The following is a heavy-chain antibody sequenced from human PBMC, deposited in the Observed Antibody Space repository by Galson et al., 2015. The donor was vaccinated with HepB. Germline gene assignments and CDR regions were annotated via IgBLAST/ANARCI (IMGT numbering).Heavy chain of an antibody. CDR3: ARDLGVDTAMAQPAKHIQRDAFDI. CDR2: ISSNGGST. V-gene: IGHV3-64*01. D-gene: IGHD5-18*01. CDR1: GFTFSSYA. Sequence: SLRLSCAASGFTFSSYAMHWVRQAPGEGLEYVSAISSNGGSTYYANSVKGRFTISRDNSKNTLYLQMGSLRAEDMAVYYCARDLGVDTAMAQPAKHIQRDAFDIWGQGTMVTVSS. J-gene: IGHJ3*02.